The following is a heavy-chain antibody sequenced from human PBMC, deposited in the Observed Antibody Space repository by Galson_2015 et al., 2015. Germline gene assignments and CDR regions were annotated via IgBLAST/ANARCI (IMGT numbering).Heavy chain of an antibody. J-gene: IGHJ4*02. Sequence: SLRLSCAASGFTFSTYAMHWVRQAPGKGLEWVAVISYDGSSKYYADSVKGRFTISRDNSMNTLHLQMNSLRGEDTAVYYCAKATIFGVVAGIDSWGQGTLVTVSS. D-gene: IGHD3-3*01. CDR3: AKATIFGVVAGIDS. CDR2: ISYDGSSK. V-gene: IGHV3-30*18. CDR1: GFTFSTYA.